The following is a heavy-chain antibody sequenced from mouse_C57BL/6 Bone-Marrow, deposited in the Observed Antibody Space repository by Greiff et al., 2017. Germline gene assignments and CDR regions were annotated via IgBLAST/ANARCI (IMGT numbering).Heavy chain of an antibody. V-gene: IGHV1-14*01. Sequence: EVQLQQSGPELVKPGASVKMSCKASGYTFTSYVMHWVKQKPGQGLEWIGDIYPYNDGTKYNEKFKGKATLTSDKSSSTAYMERSSLTSEDSAVXYCAREGSTMVTTWMDYWGQGTTLTVSS. CDR1: GYTFTSYV. CDR3: AREGSTMVTTWMDY. CDR2: IYPYNDGT. D-gene: IGHD2-2*01. J-gene: IGHJ2*01.